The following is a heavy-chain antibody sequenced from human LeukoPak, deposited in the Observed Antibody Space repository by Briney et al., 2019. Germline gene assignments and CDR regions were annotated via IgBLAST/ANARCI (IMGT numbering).Heavy chain of an antibody. Sequence: ASVKVSCTSSGYTFTTYKMHWVRQAPGQGLEWVGLINPSGSDTDSAQKFHDRVTMTIDTSTTTVYMELSSLTSEDTAVYYCARDSWKWSFDYWGQGTLVTVSS. D-gene: IGHD1-1*01. CDR3: ARDSWKWSFDY. J-gene: IGHJ4*02. CDR1: GYTFTTYK. CDR2: INPSGSDT. V-gene: IGHV1-46*01.